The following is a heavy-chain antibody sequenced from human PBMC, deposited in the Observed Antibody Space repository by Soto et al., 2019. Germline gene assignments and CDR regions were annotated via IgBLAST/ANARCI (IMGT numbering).Heavy chain of an antibody. CDR2: IYHSGSI. J-gene: IGHJ4*02. CDR1: GGSISSGGYS. V-gene: IGHV4-30-2*01. CDR3: ARGGYYYDSSGYYDY. Sequence: TSETLSLTCAVSGGSISSGGYSWSWIRQPPGKGLEWIGYIYHSGSIYYNPSLKSRVTISVDRSKNQFSLKLSSVTAADTAVYYCARGGYYYDSSGYYDYWGQGTLVTVSS. D-gene: IGHD3-22*01.